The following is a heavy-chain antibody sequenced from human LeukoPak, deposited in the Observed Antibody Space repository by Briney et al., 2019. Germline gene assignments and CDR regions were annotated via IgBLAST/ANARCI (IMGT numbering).Heavy chain of an antibody. CDR1: GGSISSSNYY. D-gene: IGHD3-22*01. CDR3: AGVNYYDSSGSIYFDY. J-gene: IGHJ4*02. Sequence: PSETLSLTCTVSGGSISSSNYYWGWIRQPPGKGLEWIGSIYYSGSTYYNPSLKSRVTISVDTSKNQFSLKLSSVTAADTAVYYCAGVNYYDSSGSIYFDYWGQGTLVTVSS. V-gene: IGHV4-39*01. CDR2: IYYSGST.